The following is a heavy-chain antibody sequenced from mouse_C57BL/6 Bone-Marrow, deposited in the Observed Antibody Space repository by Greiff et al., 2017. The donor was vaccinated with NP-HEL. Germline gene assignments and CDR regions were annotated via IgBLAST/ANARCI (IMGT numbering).Heavy chain of an antibody. CDR3: ARDGNYKNFDV. CDR2: IDPSDSYT. Sequence: QVQLQQPGAELVMPGASVKLSCKASGYPFTSYWMHWVKQRPGQGLEWIGEIDPSDSYTNYNQKFKGKSTLTVDKSSSTAYMQLSSLTSEDSAVYYCARDGNYKNFDVWGTGTTVTVSS. D-gene: IGHD2-1*01. V-gene: IGHV1-69*01. J-gene: IGHJ1*03. CDR1: GYPFTSYW.